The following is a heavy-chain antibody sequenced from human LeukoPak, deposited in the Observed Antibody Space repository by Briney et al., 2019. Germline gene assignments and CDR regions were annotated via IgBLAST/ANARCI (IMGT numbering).Heavy chain of an antibody. Sequence: SETLSLTCAVYGRSFSGYYWSWIRQPPGKGLEWIGEINHSGSTNYNPSLKSRVTISVDTSKNQFSLKLSSVTAADTAVYYCARHGTNYYDSSGYDYWGQGTLVTVSS. CDR2: INHSGST. J-gene: IGHJ4*02. V-gene: IGHV4-34*01. D-gene: IGHD3-22*01. CDR3: ARHGTNYYDSSGYDY. CDR1: GRSFSGYY.